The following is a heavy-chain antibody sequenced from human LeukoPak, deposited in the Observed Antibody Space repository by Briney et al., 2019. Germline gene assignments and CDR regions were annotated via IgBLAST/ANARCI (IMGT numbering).Heavy chain of an antibody. J-gene: IGHJ4*02. CDR1: GFTFSSYW. V-gene: IGHV3-74*01. CDR3: AKDHGQAIVPRRFDH. D-gene: IGHD6-6*01. CDR2: INSDGRST. Sequence: PGGSLRLSCAASGFTFSSYWMHWVRQAPGKGLVWVSRINSDGRSTIYADSVKGRFTISRDNSRNMLYLQMNSLRADDTAVYYCAKDHGQAIVPRRFDHWGQGTLVTVSS.